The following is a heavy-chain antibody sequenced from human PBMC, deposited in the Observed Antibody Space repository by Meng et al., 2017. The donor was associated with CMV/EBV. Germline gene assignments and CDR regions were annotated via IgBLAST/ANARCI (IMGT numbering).Heavy chain of an antibody. CDR2: MNPNSGNT. Sequence: AAVKVSCKASGYTFTSYDINWVRQATGQGLEWMGWMNPNSGNTGYAQKFQGRVTITRNTSISTAYMELSSLRSEDTAVYYCARTTHSGYVGFDYWGQGTLVTVSS. CDR1: GYTFTSYD. CDR3: ARTTHSGYVGFDY. V-gene: IGHV1-8*03. D-gene: IGHD5-12*01. J-gene: IGHJ4*02.